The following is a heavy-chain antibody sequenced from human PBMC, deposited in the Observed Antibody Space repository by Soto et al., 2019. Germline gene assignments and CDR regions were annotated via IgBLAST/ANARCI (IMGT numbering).Heavy chain of an antibody. J-gene: IGHJ4*02. Sequence: QLQLVQSGPEAKKPGASVKVSCKASGYNFATSTISWLRQAPGQGPEWMGWIKAYSGNTNYAQKLQGGLTMTTDTSTSTAYMELRSLTTDDTAIYYCAIADYGDDDYWGQGTLVTVSS. V-gene: IGHV1-18*01. CDR2: IKAYSGNT. CDR3: AIADYGDDDY. CDR1: GYNFATST. D-gene: IGHD4-17*01.